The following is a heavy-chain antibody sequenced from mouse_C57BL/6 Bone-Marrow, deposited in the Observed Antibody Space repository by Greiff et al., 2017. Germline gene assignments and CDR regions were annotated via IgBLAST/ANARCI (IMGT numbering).Heavy chain of an antibody. V-gene: IGHV1-50*01. CDR3: ALDGYYGGYYFDY. CDR1: GYTFTSYW. CDR2: IDPSDSYT. J-gene: IGHJ2*01. D-gene: IGHD2-3*01. Sequence: QVQLQQPGAELVKPGASVKLSCKASGYTFTSYWMQWVKQRPGQGLEWIGEIDPSDSYTNYNQKFKGKATLTVDTSSSTAYMHLSSLTSEDSAVYYCALDGYYGGYYFDYWGQGTTLTVSS.